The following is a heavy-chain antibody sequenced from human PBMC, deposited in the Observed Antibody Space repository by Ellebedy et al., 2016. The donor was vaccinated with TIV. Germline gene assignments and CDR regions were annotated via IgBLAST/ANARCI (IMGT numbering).Heavy chain of an antibody. CDR2: IYYDGTT. V-gene: IGHV4-39*07. J-gene: IGHJ4*01. CDR1: GGSITSSTYY. D-gene: IGHD3-3*01. Sequence: MPSETLSLTCTVSGGSITSSTYYWGWIRQPPGKGLEWIATIYYDGTTYYNPSLKSRVTISVDTSGAQFSLKMTSVTAADTAVYYCARGYYNSGHYFSPGEWGRGTLVTVSS. CDR3: ARGYYNSGHYFSPGE.